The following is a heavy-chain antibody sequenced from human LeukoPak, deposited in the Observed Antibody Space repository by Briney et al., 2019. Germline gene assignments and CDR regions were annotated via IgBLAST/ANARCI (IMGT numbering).Heavy chain of an antibody. Sequence: SGTLSLTCAVSGGSISSSNWWSWVRQPPGKGLEWIGEIYHSGSTNYNPSLKSLVTISVDKSKNQFSLKLSSVTAADTAVYYCAGGYGSGSYYCWGQGTLVTVSS. V-gene: IGHV4-4*02. CDR3: AGGYGSGSYYC. CDR2: IYHSGST. CDR1: GGSISSSNW. J-gene: IGHJ4*02. D-gene: IGHD3-10*01.